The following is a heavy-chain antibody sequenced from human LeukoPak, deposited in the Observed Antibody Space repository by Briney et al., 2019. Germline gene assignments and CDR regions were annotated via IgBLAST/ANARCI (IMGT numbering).Heavy chain of an antibody. CDR2: IYYTGST. Sequence: SETLSLTCTVSGGSISSYYWSWIRQPPGKGLEWIGYIYYTGSTKYKSSLKSRVTMSLDTSKKQLSLNLTSVTAADTGVYFCARTQRGYTYGFPSRELLKAFDIWGQGTMVPVSS. D-gene: IGHD5-18*01. CDR3: ARTQRGYTYGFPSRELLKAFDI. J-gene: IGHJ3*02. V-gene: IGHV4-59*01. CDR1: GGSISSYY.